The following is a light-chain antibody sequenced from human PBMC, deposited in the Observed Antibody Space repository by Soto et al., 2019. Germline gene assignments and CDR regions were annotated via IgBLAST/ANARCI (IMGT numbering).Light chain of an antibody. Sequence: QSALTQPASVSGSPGQSITISCSGTSSDIGHYNFVSWFQQHPGKAPKLMIYEVTKRPSGVSNRFSASKSGNTASLTISGLQAEDEADYYCCSYAGSITFVAFGGGTKLTVL. CDR3: CSYAGSITFVA. V-gene: IGLV2-23*02. CDR1: SSDIGHYNF. J-gene: IGLJ3*02. CDR2: EVT.